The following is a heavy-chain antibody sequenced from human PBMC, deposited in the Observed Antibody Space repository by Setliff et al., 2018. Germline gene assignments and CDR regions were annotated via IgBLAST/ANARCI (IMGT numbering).Heavy chain of an antibody. J-gene: IGHJ4*02. CDR1: GYSISSGYY. V-gene: IGHV4-38-2*01. CDR2: IYHSGST. D-gene: IGHD3-10*01. Sequence: SETLSLTCAASGYSISSGYYWGWIRQPPGKGLEWIGSIYHSGSTYYNPSLKSRVTISVDTSKSQFSLKLSSVTAADTAVYYCARQGIGYYGSGSPDYWGQGTLVTVSS. CDR3: ARQGIGYYGSGSPDY.